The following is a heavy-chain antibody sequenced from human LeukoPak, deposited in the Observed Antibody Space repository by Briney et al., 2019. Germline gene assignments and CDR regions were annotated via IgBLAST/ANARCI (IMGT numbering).Heavy chain of an antibody. CDR1: GYSFTTHW. CDR2: IYPDDSNT. D-gene: IGHD3-16*01. V-gene: IGHV5-51*01. CDR3: ARLEEDLTLGVAGYWFVP. Sequence: GESLKISCKGSGYSFTTHWIGWVRQMPGKGLEWMGIIYPDDSNTRYSPSFQGQVTLSADKSINTACLQWSSLRASDTAMYYCARLEEDLTLGVAGYWFVPWGQGTLVTVSS. J-gene: IGHJ5*02.